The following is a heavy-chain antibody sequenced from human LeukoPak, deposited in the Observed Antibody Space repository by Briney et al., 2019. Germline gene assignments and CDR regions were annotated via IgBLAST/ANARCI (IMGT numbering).Heavy chain of an antibody. J-gene: IGHJ4*02. CDR2: ISAYNGNT. CDR1: GYTFTSYG. V-gene: IGHV1-18*01. CDR3: APTHINGYYYFDY. Sequence: GASVKVSCKASGYTFTSYGISWVRQAPGQGLEWMGWISAYNGNTNYAQKLQGRVTMTRDTSISTAYMELSSLRSDDTAVYYCAPTHINGYYYFDYWGQGTLVTVSS. D-gene: IGHD5-24*01.